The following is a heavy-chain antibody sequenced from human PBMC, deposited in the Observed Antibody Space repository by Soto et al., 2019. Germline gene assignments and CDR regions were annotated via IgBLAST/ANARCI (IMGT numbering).Heavy chain of an antibody. CDR1: GYRFTSYW. D-gene: IGHD2-2*02. CDR3: ARKEYCSSTSCYTVDS. CDR2: IYLGDSNT. V-gene: IGHV5-51*01. Sequence: GESLKISCKGSGYRFTSYWIGWVRQMPGKGLEWMGIIYLGDSNTRYSPSFQGQVTISADKSISTAYLQWSSLKASDTAIYYCARKEYCSSTSCYTVDSWGQGTLVTVSS. J-gene: IGHJ4*02.